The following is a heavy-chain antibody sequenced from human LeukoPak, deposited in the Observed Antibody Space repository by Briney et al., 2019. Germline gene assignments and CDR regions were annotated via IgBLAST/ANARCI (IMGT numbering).Heavy chain of an antibody. CDR1: GFTFSSYG. J-gene: IGHJ4*02. D-gene: IGHD1-26*01. CDR3: VKVGVTTLDY. V-gene: IGHV3-30*02. Sequence: GGSLRLSCAASGFTFSSYGMHWVRQAPGKGLGWVAFIRYGGSNKYYAGSVKGRFTISRDNSKNTLYLQMNSLRAEDTAVYYCVKVGVTTLDYWGQGTLVTVSS. CDR2: IRYGGSNK.